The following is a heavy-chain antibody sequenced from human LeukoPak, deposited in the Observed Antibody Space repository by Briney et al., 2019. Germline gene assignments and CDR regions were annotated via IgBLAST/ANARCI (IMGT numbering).Heavy chain of an antibody. J-gene: IGHJ5*02. Sequence: KTSETLSLTCTVSGGSITSSYWSWIRQPPGKGLEWIGYIYYSGSTYYSPSLRSRVTISVDTSKNQFSLKLSSVTAADTAVYYCARELRCSGGSCSDWFDPWGQGTLVTVSS. CDR1: GGSITSSY. V-gene: IGHV4-59*12. D-gene: IGHD2-15*01. CDR2: IYYSGST. CDR3: ARELRCSGGSCSDWFDP.